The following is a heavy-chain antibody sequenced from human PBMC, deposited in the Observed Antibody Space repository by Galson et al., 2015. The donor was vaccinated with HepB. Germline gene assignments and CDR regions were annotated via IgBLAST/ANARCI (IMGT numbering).Heavy chain of an antibody. J-gene: IGHJ6*02. V-gene: IGHV6-1*01. CDR2: TYFKSKWYN. CDR1: GDSVSSNRAA. CDR3: ARDGYDILGGMDV. D-gene: IGHD3-9*01. Sequence: CAISGDSVSSNRAAWNWIRQSPSRGLEWLGRTYFKSKWYNDYAVSVKSRITINPDTSKNQFSLQLSSVTPEDTAGYYCARDGYDILGGMDVWGQGITVTVSS.